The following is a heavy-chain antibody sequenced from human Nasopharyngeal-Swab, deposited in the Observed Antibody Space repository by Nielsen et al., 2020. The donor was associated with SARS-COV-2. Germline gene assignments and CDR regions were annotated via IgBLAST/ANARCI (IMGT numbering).Heavy chain of an antibody. CDR2: TYYRSEWYN. Sequence: QTLSLTRAISGDSVSNDRVAWNWVRHSPWRGLEWLGRTYYRSEWYNDYAVSVKSRITIKPDPSTNQFYLQLNSVTPEDTAVYYCARDEGAHNSWGQGTLVTVSS. D-gene: IGHD3-16*01. V-gene: IGHV6-1*01. CDR3: ARDEGAHNS. CDR1: GDSVSNDRVA. J-gene: IGHJ4*02.